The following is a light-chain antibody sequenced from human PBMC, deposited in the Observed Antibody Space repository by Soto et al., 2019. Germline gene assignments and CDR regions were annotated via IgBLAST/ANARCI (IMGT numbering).Light chain of an antibody. CDR3: CSYAGRDTHYV. CDR1: SSDVGGYNS. CDR2: DVS. V-gene: IGLV2-11*01. Sequence: QSALTQPRSVSGSPGQSVTISCTGTSSDVGGYNSVSWYQQHPDKAPKFMIYDVSKRPSGVPDRFSGSKSGNTASLTISGLQAEDEAEYYCCSYAGRDTHYVFGTGTKLTVL. J-gene: IGLJ1*01.